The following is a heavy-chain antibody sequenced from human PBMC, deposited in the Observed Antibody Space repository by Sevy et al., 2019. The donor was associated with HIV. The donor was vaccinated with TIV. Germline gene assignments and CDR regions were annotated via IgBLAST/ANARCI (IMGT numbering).Heavy chain of an antibody. CDR3: AKLSGIGWLGYYYYYMDV. V-gene: IGHV3-23*01. Sequence: GGSLRLSCAASGFTFSSYAMSWVRQAPGKGLEWVSAISGSGGSTYYADSVKGRFTISRDNSKNTLYLQMNSLRAEDTAVYYCAKLSGIGWLGYYYYYMDVWGKGTTVTVSS. CDR2: ISGSGGST. D-gene: IGHD6-19*01. CDR1: GFTFSSYA. J-gene: IGHJ6*03.